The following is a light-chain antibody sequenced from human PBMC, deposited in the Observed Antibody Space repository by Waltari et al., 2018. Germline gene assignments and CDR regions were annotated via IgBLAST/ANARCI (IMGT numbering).Light chain of an antibody. Sequence: QSALTQPASVSGSPGQSITLSCTGTSGDVGGYNYVSWYQQHPGKAPKLMIYDVSKRPSGVSTRFSGSKSGNTASLTISGLQAEDEADYYCCSYAGSSTEVFGGGTKLTVL. CDR2: DVS. CDR3: CSYAGSSTEV. J-gene: IGLJ2*01. V-gene: IGLV2-23*02. CDR1: SGDVGGYNY.